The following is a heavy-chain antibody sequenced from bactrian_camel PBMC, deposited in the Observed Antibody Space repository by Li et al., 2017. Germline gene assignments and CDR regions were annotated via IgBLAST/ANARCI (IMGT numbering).Heavy chain of an antibody. J-gene: IGHJ4*01. CDR2: IDSDGSDGST. Sequence: HVQLVESGGGSVQAGGSLRLSCAASGYTYSSYCMGWFRQAPGKEREGVAAIDSDGSDGSTSYADSVKGRFTITRDDVENTVYLQMNGLKPEDTAMYYCAADRGLGPVGCSSWYFAPGTRGQGTQVTVS. CDR1: GYTYSSYC. D-gene: IGHD6*01. V-gene: IGHV3S26*01. CDR3: AADRGLGPVGCSSWYFAPGT.